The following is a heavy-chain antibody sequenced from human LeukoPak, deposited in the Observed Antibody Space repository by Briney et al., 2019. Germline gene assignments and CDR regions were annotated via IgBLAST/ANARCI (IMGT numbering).Heavy chain of an antibody. CDR2: IKPSGRT. V-gene: IGHV4-34*01. CDR3: ARRDYLDHFYYIDV. Sequence: SETLSLTCAVYGGSFNDYYWIWIRQPPGKGLEWIGGIKPSGRTNYNPSLESRVTISVDTSKNHFSLKLSSVTAADTAVYYCARRDYLDHFYYIDVWDKGNTVTVSS. CDR1: GGSFNDYY. J-gene: IGHJ6*03. D-gene: IGHD3-10*01.